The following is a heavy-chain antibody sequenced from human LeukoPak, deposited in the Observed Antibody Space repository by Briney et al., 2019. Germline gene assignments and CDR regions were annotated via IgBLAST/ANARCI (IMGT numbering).Heavy chain of an antibody. CDR2: IIPIFGTA. CDR3: ARNRYYYYYMDV. Sequence: SVKVSCKASGGTFSSYAISWVRQAPGQGLEWMGGIIPIFGTANYAQKFQGRVTITTDESTSTAYMELSSLRSEDTAVYYCARNRYYYYYMDVWGKGTTVTVSS. CDR1: GGTFSSYA. V-gene: IGHV1-69*05. J-gene: IGHJ6*03. D-gene: IGHD1-14*01.